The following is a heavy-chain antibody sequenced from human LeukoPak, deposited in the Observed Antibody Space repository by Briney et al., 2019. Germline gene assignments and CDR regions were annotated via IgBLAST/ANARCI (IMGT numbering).Heavy chain of an antibody. J-gene: IGHJ6*03. CDR1: GGSFSNHF. Sequence: PSETLSLTCSVSGGSFSNHFWSWVRQPAGKGLEWIGRIYPSGNTNYNLSLKSRVTLSVDTSKTQFYLSLSSVTAADTAVYYCAREDSGSYYNFYYFYMDVWGKGTTVTISS. D-gene: IGHD3-10*01. CDR2: IYPSGNT. V-gene: IGHV4-4*07. CDR3: AREDSGSYYNFYYFYMDV.